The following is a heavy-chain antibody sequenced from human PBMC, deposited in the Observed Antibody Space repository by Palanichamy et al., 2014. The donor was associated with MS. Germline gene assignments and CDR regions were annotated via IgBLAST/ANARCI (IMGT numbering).Heavy chain of an antibody. D-gene: IGHD6-19*01. CDR1: GFIVRSNY. V-gene: IGHV3-53*01. CDR3: ARMGPMVAGNY. Sequence: EVQLVESGGGLIQPGGSLRLSCAASGFIVRSNYVSWVRQVAGKGLEWVSLTYIGGSTYADSVKGRFTISRDDSKNTVYLQMNSLRVEDTAVYFCARMGPMVAGNYWGQGILVTVSS. CDR2: TYIGGST. J-gene: IGHJ4*02.